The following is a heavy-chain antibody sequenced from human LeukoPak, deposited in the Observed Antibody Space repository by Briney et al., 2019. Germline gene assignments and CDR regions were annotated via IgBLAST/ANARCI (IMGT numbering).Heavy chain of an antibody. CDR1: GFTFSNYA. J-gene: IGHJ4*02. V-gene: IGHV3-23*01. CDR2: ITGSGDTT. D-gene: IGHD3-22*01. Sequence: GQSLRLSCAASGFTFSNYAMSWVRQAPGKGLEWVSGITGSGDTTHHADPVKGRFTISRDNSKNTLFLQMNSLRVEDTALYYCARAYGSSGYYQLPIDYWGQGTLVTVSS. CDR3: ARAYGSSGYYQLPIDY.